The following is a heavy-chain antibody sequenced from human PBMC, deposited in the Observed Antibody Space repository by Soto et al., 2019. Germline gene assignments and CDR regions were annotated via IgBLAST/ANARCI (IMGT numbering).Heavy chain of an antibody. CDR3: AREGTYSSGWYEGWAFDI. D-gene: IGHD6-19*01. Sequence: ESGGGVVQPGRSLRLSCAASGFTFSSYAMHWVRQAPGKGLEWVAVISYDGSNKYYADSVKGRFTISRDNSKNTLYLQMNSLRAEDTAVYYCAREGTYSSGWYEGWAFDIWGQGTMVTVSS. V-gene: IGHV3-30-3*01. CDR2: ISYDGSNK. J-gene: IGHJ3*02. CDR1: GFTFSSYA.